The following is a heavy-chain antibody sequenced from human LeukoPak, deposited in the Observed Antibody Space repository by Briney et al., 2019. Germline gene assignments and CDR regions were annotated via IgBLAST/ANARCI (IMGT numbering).Heavy chain of an antibody. CDR2: IYYSGST. CDR3: ARSSNSGVDY. D-gene: IGHD4-11*01. CDR1: GGSISSYY. Sequence: SETLSLTCTVSGGSISSYYWSWIRQPPGKGLEWIGYIYYSGSTNYNPSLKSRVTISVDTSKNQFSLKLSSVTAADTAVYYCARSSNSGVDYWGQGTLVTVSS. J-gene: IGHJ4*02. V-gene: IGHV4-59*01.